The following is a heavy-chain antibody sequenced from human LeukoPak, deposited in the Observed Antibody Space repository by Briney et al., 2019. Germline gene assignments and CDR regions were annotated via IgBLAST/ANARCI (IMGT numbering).Heavy chain of an antibody. D-gene: IGHD6-13*01. CDR2: ISYDGSNK. Sequence: GGSLRLSCAASGFTFSSYGMHWVRQAPGKGLEWVAVISYDGSNKYYADSVKGRFTISRDNSKNTLYLQMNSLRAEDTAVYYCARGGIAAAGTNGLKDPWGQGTLVTVSS. CDR1: GFTFSSYG. J-gene: IGHJ5*02. V-gene: IGHV3-30*03. CDR3: ARGGIAAAGTNGLKDP.